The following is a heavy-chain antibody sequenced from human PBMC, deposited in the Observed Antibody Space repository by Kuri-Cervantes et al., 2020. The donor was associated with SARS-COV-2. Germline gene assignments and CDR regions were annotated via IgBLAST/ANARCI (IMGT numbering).Heavy chain of an antibody. J-gene: IGHJ4*01. Sequence: GSLRLSCAVYGGSFSGYYWSRIRQPPGKGLEWIGNIYYSGSTYYNPSLKSRVTISVDTSKNQFSLKMSSVTAADTAVYYCARERDYGDYGVDYWGQGTLVTVSS. V-gene: IGHV4-34*01. CDR2: IYYSGST. D-gene: IGHD4-17*01. CDR3: ARERDYGDYGVDY. CDR1: GGSFSGYY.